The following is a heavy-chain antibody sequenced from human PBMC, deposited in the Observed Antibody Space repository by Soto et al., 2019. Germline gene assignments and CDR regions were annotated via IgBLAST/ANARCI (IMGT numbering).Heavy chain of an antibody. CDR2: MIPKRETP. CDR3: ARGGNGFWSGDTYYYAMDV. J-gene: IGHJ6*02. D-gene: IGHD3-3*01. V-gene: IGHV1-8*01. Sequence: VHLVQSGAEVKKPGASVKVSCTASGYDFNIYDIHWVRQATGQGLEWMGWMIPKRETPGNAPKVQGRFTMTSDTSRSAVYMELSSLGSEDTAVYFWARGGNGFWSGDTYYYAMDVWGQGTTVTVSS. CDR1: GYDFNIYD.